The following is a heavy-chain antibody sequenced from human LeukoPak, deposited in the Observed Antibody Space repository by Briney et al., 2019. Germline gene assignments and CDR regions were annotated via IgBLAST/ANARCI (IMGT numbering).Heavy chain of an antibody. CDR1: GFTFSSYE. Sequence: GGSLRLSCAASGFTFSSYEMNWVRQAPGKGLEWVSYISSSGSTIYYADSVKGRLTISRDNAKNSLYLQMNSLRAEDTAVYYCARDKRPGIFPPDYYYGMDVWGQGTTVTVSS. CDR3: ARDKRPGIFPPDYYYGMDV. J-gene: IGHJ6*01. V-gene: IGHV3-48*03. D-gene: IGHD3-9*01. CDR2: ISSSGSTI.